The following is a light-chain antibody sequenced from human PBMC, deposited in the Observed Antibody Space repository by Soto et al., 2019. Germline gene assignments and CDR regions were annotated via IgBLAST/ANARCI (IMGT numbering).Light chain of an antibody. CDR2: AAS. CDR3: QQSYTTPYT. V-gene: IGKV1-39*01. CDR1: QSITNY. J-gene: IGKJ2*01. Sequence: DIQMTQSPSSLSASVGDSVTITCRASQSITNYLNWYQQRPGTAPRLLISAASTLEGGVPSRFSGSGSGTDFTLTVSSLQPEDFATYYCQQSYTTPYTFGQGTKVDIK.